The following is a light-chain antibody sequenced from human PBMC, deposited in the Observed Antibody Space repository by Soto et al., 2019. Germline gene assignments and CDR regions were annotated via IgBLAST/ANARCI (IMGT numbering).Light chain of an antibody. CDR1: SSDVGSYKY. Sequence: QSALTQPPSASGSPGQSVTISCTGTSSDVGSYKYVSWYQQYPGKAPKVMIYEVSKRPSGVPDRFSGSKSSNTASLTVSGLQAEDEADYYCSSYAGSNNFVFGTGTKVTVL. V-gene: IGLV2-8*01. CDR3: SSYAGSNNFV. CDR2: EVS. J-gene: IGLJ1*01.